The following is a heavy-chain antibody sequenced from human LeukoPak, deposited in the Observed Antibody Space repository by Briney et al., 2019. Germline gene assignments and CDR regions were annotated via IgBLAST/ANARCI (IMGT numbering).Heavy chain of an antibody. CDR1: GYTFTSYD. CDR2: MNPNSGNT. Sequence: GASVKVSCKASGYTFTSYDINWVRQATGQRLEWMGWMNPNSGNTGYAQKFQGRVTMTRNTSISTAYMKLRSLRSEDTAVYYCARGRGGSYAELDYWGQGTLVTVSS. CDR3: ARGRGGSYAELDY. J-gene: IGHJ4*02. V-gene: IGHV1-8*02. D-gene: IGHD2-2*01.